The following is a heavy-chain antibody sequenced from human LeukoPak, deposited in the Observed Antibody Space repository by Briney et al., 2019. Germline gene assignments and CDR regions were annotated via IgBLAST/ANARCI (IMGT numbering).Heavy chain of an antibody. CDR2: ITGSGGST. V-gene: IGHV3-23*01. J-gene: IGHJ4*02. D-gene: IGHD1-7*01. CDR3: AKEWSNAGTTISPPDY. CDR1: GFTFSSYV. Sequence: GGSLRLSCAASGFTFSSYVMSWVRQAPGKGLEWVSAITGSGGSTFYTDFVKGRFTISRDNSKKTLYLQMSSLRAEDTAVYYCAKEWSNAGTTISPPDYWGQGTLVTVSS.